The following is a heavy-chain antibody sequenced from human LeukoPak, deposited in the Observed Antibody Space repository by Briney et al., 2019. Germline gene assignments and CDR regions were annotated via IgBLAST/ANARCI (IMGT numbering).Heavy chain of an antibody. CDR3: ARATLVPAAYYFDY. Sequence: SETLSLTCTVSGGSMSSYHWSWIRQPPGKELEWIGYIYYSGSTKYKPSLKSRVTISVDTSKNQFSLNLGSVTAADTAVYYCARATLVPAAYYFDYWGQGTLVTVSS. D-gene: IGHD2-2*01. CDR2: IYYSGST. V-gene: IGHV4-59*01. J-gene: IGHJ4*02. CDR1: GGSMSSYH.